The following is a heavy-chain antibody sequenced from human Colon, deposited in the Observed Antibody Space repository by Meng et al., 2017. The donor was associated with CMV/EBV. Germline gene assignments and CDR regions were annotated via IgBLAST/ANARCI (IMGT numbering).Heavy chain of an antibody. Sequence: QVQLQEAGPVLVTPSETLSLTCNVSGDSINKYYWAWLRQPAGKGLEFIGRIDGSGNTDDNPSLKSRVTMSVDTSKNQLSLKLYSVTAADTAIYYCARAGARGVPVDYWGQGTLVTVSS. CDR2: IDGSGNT. CDR3: ARAGARGVPVDY. J-gene: IGHJ4*02. V-gene: IGHV4-4*07. D-gene: IGHD3-10*01. CDR1: GDSINKYY.